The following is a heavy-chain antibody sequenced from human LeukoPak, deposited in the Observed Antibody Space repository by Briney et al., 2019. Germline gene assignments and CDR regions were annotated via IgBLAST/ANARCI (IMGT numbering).Heavy chain of an antibody. J-gene: IGHJ3*02. Sequence: GGSLRLSCAASGFTFSDYYMSWMRQAPGKGLEWVSYISSSGSTIYYADSVKGRFTISRDNAKNSLYLQMNSLRAEDTAVYYCARRAVAAPIHAFDIWGQGTMVTVSS. CDR3: ARRAVAAPIHAFDI. CDR1: GFTFSDYY. D-gene: IGHD6-19*01. CDR2: ISSSGSTI. V-gene: IGHV3-11*01.